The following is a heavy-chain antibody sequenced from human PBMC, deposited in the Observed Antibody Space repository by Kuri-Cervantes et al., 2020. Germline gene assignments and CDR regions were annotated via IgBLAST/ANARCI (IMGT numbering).Heavy chain of an antibody. Sequence: GESLKISCAASGFTFSSYAMHWVRQAPGKGLEWVAVISYDGSNKYYADSVKGRFTISRDNSENTLYLQMNSLRAEDTAVYYCAKVLAPKYCSSTSCSYYYYYGMDVWGQGTTVTVSS. CDR1: GFTFSSYA. D-gene: IGHD2-2*01. CDR2: ISYDGSNK. J-gene: IGHJ6*02. V-gene: IGHV3-30-3*01. CDR3: AKVLAPKYCSSTSCSYYYYYGMDV.